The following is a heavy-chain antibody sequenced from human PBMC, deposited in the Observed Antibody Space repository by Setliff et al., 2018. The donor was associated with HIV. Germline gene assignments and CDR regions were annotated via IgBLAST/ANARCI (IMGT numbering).Heavy chain of an antibody. Sequence: PSETLSLTCTVSGGSISSSSYYWSWIRQPAGKGLEWIGHIYTSGSTNYNPSLKSRVTMPVDTSKNQFSLKPNSVTAADTAVYYCARYSPRGYTLTGPYWGQGTLVTVSS. CDR2: IYTSGST. CDR3: ARYSPRGYTLTGPY. CDR1: GGSISSSSYY. D-gene: IGHD6-25*01. V-gene: IGHV4-61*09. J-gene: IGHJ4*02.